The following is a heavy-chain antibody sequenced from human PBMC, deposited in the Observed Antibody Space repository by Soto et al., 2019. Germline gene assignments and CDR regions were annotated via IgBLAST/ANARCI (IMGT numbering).Heavy chain of an antibody. CDR1: GGSISSSSYY. CDR3: ARIIIAARFFDY. D-gene: IGHD6-6*01. Sequence: PSETLSLTCTVAGGSISSSSYYWGWIRQPPGKGLEWIGSIYYSGSTYYNPSLKSRVTISVDTSKNQFSLKLSSVTAADTAVYYCARIIIAARFFDYWGQGTLVTVSS. CDR2: IYYSGST. V-gene: IGHV4-39*01. J-gene: IGHJ4*02.